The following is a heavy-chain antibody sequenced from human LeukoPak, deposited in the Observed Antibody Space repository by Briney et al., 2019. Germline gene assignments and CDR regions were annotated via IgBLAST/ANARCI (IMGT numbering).Heavy chain of an antibody. V-gene: IGHV5-51*01. Sequence: GESLKISCKGSGYSFTSYWIGWVRQMPGKGLEWMGVIYPGDSDTRYSPSFQGQVTISADKSISTAYLQWSSLKASDTAMYYCARLRSLVRGIIEDAFDIWGQGTMVTVSS. CDR2: IYPGDSDT. CDR3: ARLRSLVRGIIEDAFDI. J-gene: IGHJ3*02. CDR1: GYSFTSYW. D-gene: IGHD3-10*01.